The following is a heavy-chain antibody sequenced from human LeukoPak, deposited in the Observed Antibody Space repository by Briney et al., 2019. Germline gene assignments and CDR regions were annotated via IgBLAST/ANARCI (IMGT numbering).Heavy chain of an antibody. CDR3: AREGGGLSGFDP. V-gene: IGHV3-30-3*01. J-gene: IGHJ5*02. CDR1: GFTFSSYA. CDR2: ISYDGSNK. Sequence: GRSLRLSCAASGFTFSSYAMHWVRQAPGKGLEWVAVISYDGSNKYYADSVKGRFTISRDNSKNTLYLQMNSLRAEDTAVYHCAREGGGLSGFDPWGQGTLVTVSS. D-gene: IGHD3-16*02.